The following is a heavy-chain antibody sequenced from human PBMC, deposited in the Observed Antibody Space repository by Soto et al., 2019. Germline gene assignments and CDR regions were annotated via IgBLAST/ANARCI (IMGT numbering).Heavy chain of an antibody. CDR1: ELTFRSHS. J-gene: IGHJ6*02. CDR2: ISSSSSYI. Sequence: GGSLILSCGASELTFRSHSMNWVRQAPGKGLEWVSSISSSSSYIYYADTVTGGFTISRDNAKNSLYLQMKRLRAEDTDVYYCARDRYGGKDYYYGMDVWGQGTTVTVSS. CDR3: ARDRYGGKDYYYGMDV. D-gene: IGHD3-16*02. V-gene: IGHV3-21*01.